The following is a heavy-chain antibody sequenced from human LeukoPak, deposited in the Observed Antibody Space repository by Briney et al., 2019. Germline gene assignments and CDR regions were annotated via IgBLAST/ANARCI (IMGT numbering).Heavy chain of an antibody. CDR1: GFTFSSFG. V-gene: IGHV3-23*01. CDR3: AKDFSVGVTMIRGPFDP. J-gene: IGHJ5*02. D-gene: IGHD3-10*01. Sequence: GGSLRLSCSASGFTFSSFGMSWVRQAPGKGLEWVSGISGSGGSTYYADSMKGRFTISRDNSKNTLYLQINSLRAKDTAVYYCAKDFSVGVTMIRGPFDPWGQGTLVTVSS. CDR2: ISGSGGST.